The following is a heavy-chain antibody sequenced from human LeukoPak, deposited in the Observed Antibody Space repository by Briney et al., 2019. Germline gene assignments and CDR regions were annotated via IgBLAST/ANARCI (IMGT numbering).Heavy chain of an antibody. D-gene: IGHD2-2*01. CDR2: IYYSGST. V-gene: IGHV4-39*01. CDR3: ARHGMVACSSTSCDWFDP. CDR1: GGSISSSSYY. Sequence: TSSETLSLTCTVSGGSISSSSYYWGWIRQPPGKGLEWIGSIYYSGSTYYNPSLKSRVTMSVDTSKNQFSLKLSSVTVADTAVYYCARHGMVACSSTSCDWFDPWGQGTLVTVSS. J-gene: IGHJ5*02.